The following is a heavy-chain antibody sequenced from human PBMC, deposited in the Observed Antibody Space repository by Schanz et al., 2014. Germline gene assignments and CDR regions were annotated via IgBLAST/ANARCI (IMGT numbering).Heavy chain of an antibody. Sequence: QLQLQESGPGLVKPSETLSLTCTVSGGSISSSSYFWGWIRQPPGKGLEWIGSIYHSGSTYNNPSLKSRVPSPGDPSTTKASRKLSSVTAADTALYYCARQMERLSSSRGNYFDYWGQGTLVTVSS. J-gene: IGHJ4*02. CDR1: GGSISSSSYF. CDR3: ARQMERLSSSRGNYFDY. D-gene: IGHD6-13*01. CDR2: IYHSGST. V-gene: IGHV4-39*01.